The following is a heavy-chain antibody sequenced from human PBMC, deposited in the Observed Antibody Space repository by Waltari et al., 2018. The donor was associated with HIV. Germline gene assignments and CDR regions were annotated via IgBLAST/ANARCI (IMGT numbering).Heavy chain of an antibody. V-gene: IGHV3-30*18. CDR2: ISYDGSNK. D-gene: IGHD2-2*01. CDR3: AKDRGIVVVPAAQYYYGMDV. CDR1: GFTFSSYG. J-gene: IGHJ6*02. Sequence: GCFLRLSCAASGFTFSSYGMHWVRQAPGKGLEWVAVISYDGSNKYYADSVKGRFTISRDNSKNTLYLQMNSLRAEDTAVYYCAKDRGIVVVPAAQYYYGMDVWGQGTTVTVSS.